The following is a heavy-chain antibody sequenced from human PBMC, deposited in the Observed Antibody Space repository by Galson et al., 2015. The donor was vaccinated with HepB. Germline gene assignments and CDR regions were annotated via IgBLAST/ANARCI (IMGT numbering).Heavy chain of an antibody. V-gene: IGHV3-7*03. CDR1: KFTFNNYW. J-gene: IGHJ3*02. D-gene: IGHD6-19*01. CDR2: IKQDGSDK. CDR3: VREGHSSGRAGAFDI. Sequence: SLRLSCAASKFTFNNYWMTWVRQAPGKGLEWVASIKQDGSDKYYVDSVKGRFTISRDNAKKSLYLQMNSLRAEDTAVYYCVREGHSSGRAGAFDIWGQGTMVIVSS.